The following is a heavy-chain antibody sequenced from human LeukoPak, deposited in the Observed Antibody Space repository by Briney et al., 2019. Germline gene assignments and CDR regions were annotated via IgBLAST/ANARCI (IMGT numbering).Heavy chain of an antibody. CDR3: ARDVEARISAAGTFDY. CDR1: GFTFSSYA. CDR2: ISGLGGST. D-gene: IGHD6-13*01. J-gene: IGHJ4*02. Sequence: GGSLRLSCAASGFTFSSYAMSWVRQAPGKGLEWVSVISGLGGSTYYADSVKGRFAISRNNSKNTLWLQMNSLRADDTAIYYCARDVEARISAAGTFDYWGQGSLVTVSS. V-gene: IGHV3-23*01.